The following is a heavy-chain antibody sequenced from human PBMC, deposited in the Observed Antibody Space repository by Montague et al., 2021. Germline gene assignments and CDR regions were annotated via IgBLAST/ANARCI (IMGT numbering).Heavy chain of an antibody. CDR3: VKDTRDYYPVF. D-gene: IGHD3-3*01. J-gene: IGHJ4*02. CDR2: INGNSINI. V-gene: IGHV3-9*01. Sequence: SLRLSCAASGFIFNNYVMNWVRQAPGKGLEWVSRINGNSINIDYADSVKGRFTISRDNAKNSLYLQMNSLRAEDTAFYYCVKDTRDYYPVFWGKGIMVTVPS. CDR1: GFIFNNYV.